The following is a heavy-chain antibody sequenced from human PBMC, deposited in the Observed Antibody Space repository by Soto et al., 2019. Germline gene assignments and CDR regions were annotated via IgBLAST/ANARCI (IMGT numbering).Heavy chain of an antibody. CDR2: IYSGETT. CDR1: GFNVNSDY. V-gene: IGHV3-53*01. J-gene: IGHJ4*02. CDR3: TRDGRGLGRLSLFEY. Sequence: GGSLRLSCSASGFNVNSDYMNWVRQTPGKGLEWVASIYSGETTYYADSVRGRFTISSDKSKNTLYFQLSSLRIEDTAVYYCTRDGRGLGRLSLFEYWGQGVLVTVSS. D-gene: IGHD2-21*02.